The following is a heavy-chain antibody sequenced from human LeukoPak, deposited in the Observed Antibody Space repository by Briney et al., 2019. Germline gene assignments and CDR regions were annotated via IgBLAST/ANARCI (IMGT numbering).Heavy chain of an antibody. Sequence: PSETLSLTCTVSGYSISSGYYWGWIRQPPGKGLEWIGSIYHSGSTYYNPSLKSRVTISVDTSKNQFSLELSSVTAADTAVYYCARHEVRGARSFDYWGQGTLVTVSS. CDR2: IYHSGST. J-gene: IGHJ4*02. CDR1: GYSISSGYY. CDR3: ARHEVRGARSFDY. D-gene: IGHD3-10*01. V-gene: IGHV4-38-2*02.